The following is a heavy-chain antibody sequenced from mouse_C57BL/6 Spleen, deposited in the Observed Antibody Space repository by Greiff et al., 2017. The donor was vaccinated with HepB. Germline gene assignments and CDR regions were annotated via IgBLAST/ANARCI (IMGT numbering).Heavy chain of an antibody. CDR2: IDPSDSYT. Sequence: QVQLKESGAELVKPGASVKLSCKASGYTFTSYWMQWVKQRPGQGLEWIGEIDPSDSYTNYNQKFKGKATLTVDTSSSTAYMQLSSLTSEDSAVYYCARDLFDVWGTGTTVTVSS. V-gene: IGHV1-50*01. J-gene: IGHJ1*03. CDR1: GYTFTSYW. CDR3: ARDLFDV.